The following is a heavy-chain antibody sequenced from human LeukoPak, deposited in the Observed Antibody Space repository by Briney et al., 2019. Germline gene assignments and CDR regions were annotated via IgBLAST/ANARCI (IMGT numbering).Heavy chain of an antibody. V-gene: IGHV4-59*01. D-gene: IGHD2-2*01. CDR1: GGSISSYY. Sequence: TSETLSLTCTVSGGSISSYYWSWTRQPPGKGLEWIGYIYYSGSTNYNPSLKSRVTISVDTSKNQFSLKLSSVTAADTAVYYCARAGYCSSTSCYFDYWGQGTLVTVSS. CDR3: ARAGYCSSTSCYFDY. J-gene: IGHJ4*02. CDR2: IYYSGST.